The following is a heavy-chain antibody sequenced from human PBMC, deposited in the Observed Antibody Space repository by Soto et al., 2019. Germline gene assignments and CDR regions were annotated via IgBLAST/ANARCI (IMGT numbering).Heavy chain of an antibody. Sequence: QVQLQESGPGLVKPSETLSLTCTVSGGSISSYYWSWIRQPPGKGLEWIGYIYYSGSTNYNPSLKSRVTLSVDTSKNQFSLKLSSVTAADTAVYYCARDQGYSSSSPLGRYYYYGMDVWGQGTTVTVSS. CDR3: ARDQGYSSSSPLGRYYYYGMDV. V-gene: IGHV4-59*01. CDR2: IYYSGST. D-gene: IGHD6-13*01. J-gene: IGHJ6*02. CDR1: GGSISSYY.